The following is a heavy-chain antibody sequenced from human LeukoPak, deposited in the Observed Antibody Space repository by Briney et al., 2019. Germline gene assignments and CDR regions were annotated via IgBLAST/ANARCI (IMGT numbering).Heavy chain of an antibody. D-gene: IGHD3/OR15-3a*01. CDR2: IYSGGST. V-gene: IGHV3-53*01. CDR1: GFTVSSNY. J-gene: IGHJ3*02. Sequence: GGSLRLSCAASGFTVSSNYMSWVRQAPGKGLEWVSVIYSGGSTYYADSVKGRFTISRDNSKNTLFLQMNSLRAEDTAVYYCARDQRTHLDAFDIWGQGTMVTVSS. CDR3: ARDQRTHLDAFDI.